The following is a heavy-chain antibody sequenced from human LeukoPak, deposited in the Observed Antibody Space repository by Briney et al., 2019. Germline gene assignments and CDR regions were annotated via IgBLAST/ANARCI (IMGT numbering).Heavy chain of an antibody. CDR2: IYHSGST. CDR1: GGSISSSNW. D-gene: IGHD5-12*01. V-gene: IGHV4-4*02. CDR3: AYSDYDGWFDP. J-gene: IGHJ5*02. Sequence: SETLSLTCAVSGGSISSSNWWNWVRQPPGKGLEWIGEIYHSGSTNYNPSLKSRVTISVDKSKNQFSLKLSSVTAADTAVYYCAYSDYDGWFDPWGQGTLVTVSS.